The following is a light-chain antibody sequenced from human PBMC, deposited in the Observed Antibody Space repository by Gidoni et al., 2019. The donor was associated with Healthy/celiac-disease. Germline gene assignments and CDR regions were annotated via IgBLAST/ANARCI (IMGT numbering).Light chain of an antibody. V-gene: IGLV1-44*01. J-gene: IGLJ1*01. Sequence: QSVLTQPPSASGTPGQRGTISCSGSSSNIGSNTVNWYQQLPGTAPQLLIYSNNQRPSGVPDRFSGSKSGTSASLAISGLQSEDEADYYCAAWDDSLNGDYVFGTGTKVTVL. CDR2: SNN. CDR1: SSNIGSNT. CDR3: AAWDDSLNGDYV.